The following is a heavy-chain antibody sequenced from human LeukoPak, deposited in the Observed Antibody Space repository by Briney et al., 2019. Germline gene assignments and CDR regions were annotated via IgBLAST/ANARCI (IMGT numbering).Heavy chain of an antibody. CDR2: IIPIFGTA. D-gene: IGHD3-10*01. CDR1: GGTFSSYA. CDR3: ARVHYYGSGSYVTAFYYYMDV. Sequence: ASVKVPCKASGGTFSSYAISWVRQAPGQGLEWMGGIIPIFGTANYAQKFQGRVTITADESTSTAYMELSSLRSEDTAVYYCARVHYYGSGSYVTAFYYYMDVWGKGTTVTVSS. V-gene: IGHV1-69*13. J-gene: IGHJ6*03.